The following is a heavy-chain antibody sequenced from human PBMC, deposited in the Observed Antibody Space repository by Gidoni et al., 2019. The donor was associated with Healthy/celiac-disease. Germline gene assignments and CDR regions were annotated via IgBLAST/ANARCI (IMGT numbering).Heavy chain of an antibody. CDR2: IYYSGST. D-gene: IGHD4-17*01. V-gene: IGHV4-59*01. Sequence: QLQLQVSGPGLVMPAETLSLTCTVSGGSISSYYWSWIRQPPGKGLEWIGYIYYSGSTNYNPSLKSRVTISVDTSKNQFSLKLSSVTAADTAVYYCARVGHYGDYYWGQGTLVTVSS. CDR3: ARVGHYGDYY. J-gene: IGHJ4*02. CDR1: GGSISSYY.